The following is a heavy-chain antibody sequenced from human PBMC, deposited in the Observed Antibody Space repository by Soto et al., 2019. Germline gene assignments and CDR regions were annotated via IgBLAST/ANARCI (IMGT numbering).Heavy chain of an antibody. CDR2: ISYDGSNK. CDR1: GFTFSSYA. Sequence: GGSLRLSCAASGFTFSSYAMHWVRQAPGKGLEWVAVISYDGSNKYYADSVKGRFTISRDNSKNTLYLQMNSLRAEDTAVYYCAREIYYGMDVWGQGTTVTVSS. V-gene: IGHV3-30-3*01. CDR3: AREIYYGMDV. J-gene: IGHJ6*02.